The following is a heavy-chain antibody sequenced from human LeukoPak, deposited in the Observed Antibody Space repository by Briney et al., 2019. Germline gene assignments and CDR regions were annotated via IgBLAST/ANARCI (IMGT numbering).Heavy chain of an antibody. V-gene: IGHV1-46*01. Sequence: ASVKVSCKASGYTFTSYYMHWVRQAPGQGLEWMGIINPSGGSTSYAQKFQGRVTMTRDTSTSIVYMELSSLRSEDTAVYYCARANYYGSGSYVFYYGMDVWGQGTTVTVSS. CDR2: INPSGGST. CDR1: GYTFTSYY. J-gene: IGHJ6*02. D-gene: IGHD3-10*01. CDR3: ARANYYGSGSYVFYYGMDV.